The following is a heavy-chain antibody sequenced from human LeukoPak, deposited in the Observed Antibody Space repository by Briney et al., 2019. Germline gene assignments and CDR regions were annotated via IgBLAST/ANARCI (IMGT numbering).Heavy chain of an antibody. Sequence: QTLSLTCAISGDSVSSNSAAWNWIRQSPSRRLEWLGRTYYRSTWYNDYAISVKSRISINPDTSKNQFSLQLNSVPPEDTAVYYCARGAQLGGYYYMDVWGKGTTVTVCS. CDR1: GDSVSSNSAA. V-gene: IGHV6-1*01. J-gene: IGHJ6*03. CDR3: ARGAQLGGYYYMDV. D-gene: IGHD6-13*01. CDR2: TYYRSTWYN.